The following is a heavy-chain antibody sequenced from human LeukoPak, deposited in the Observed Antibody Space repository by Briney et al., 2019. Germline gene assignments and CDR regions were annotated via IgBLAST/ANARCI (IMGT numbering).Heavy chain of an antibody. CDR3: AREPTSGSCYFDY. J-gene: IGHJ4*02. CDR2: IIPIFGTA. D-gene: IGHD1-26*01. CDR1: GGTFSSYA. Sequence: SVKVSCKASGGTFSSYAISWVRQAPGQGLEWMGGIIPIFGTANYAQKFQGRVTITADESTSTAYMELSSLRSEDTAVYYCAREPTSGSCYFDYWGQGTLVTVSS. V-gene: IGHV1-69*13.